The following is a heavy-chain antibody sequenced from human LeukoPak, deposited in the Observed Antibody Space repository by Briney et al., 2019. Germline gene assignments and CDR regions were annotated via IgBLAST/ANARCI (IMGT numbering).Heavy chain of an antibody. CDR1: GDIFNSYS. CDR3: ARVGRSRGSLPNSYYYMDV. V-gene: IGHV1-69*05. CDR2: ITPMFGSP. J-gene: IGHJ6*03. Sequence: SVKVSCKASGDIFNSYSVSWVRQAPGQGLEWMGGITPMFGSPKFAQKFQGRVTITTDQSTTTAYMELSSLSSEDTAVYYCARVGRSRGSLPNSYYYMDVWGKGTTVTVSS. D-gene: IGHD1-26*01.